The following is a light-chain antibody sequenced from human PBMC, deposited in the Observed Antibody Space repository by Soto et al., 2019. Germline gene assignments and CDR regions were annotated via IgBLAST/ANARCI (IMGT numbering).Light chain of an antibody. CDR2: KAS. J-gene: IGKJ1*01. CDR3: QQYNRYWT. V-gene: IGKV1-5*03. CDR1: QSISIL. Sequence: DIQMTQSPSTLSASVGDRVTITCRASQSISILLAWYQHKAGKAPKLLIYKASSLESGVPSRFSGSGSGTEFTLTISSLQPDDFATYYCQQYNRYWTFGQGTKVEIK.